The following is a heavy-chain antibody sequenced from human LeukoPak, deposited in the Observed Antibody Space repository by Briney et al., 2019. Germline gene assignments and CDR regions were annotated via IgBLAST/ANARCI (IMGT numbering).Heavy chain of an antibody. V-gene: IGHV3-23*01. Sequence: QPGGSLRLSCATSGFTFSSYAMSWVRQAPGKGLEWVSAISGSGGSTYYADSVKGRFTISRDNSKNTLYLQMNSLRAEDTAVYYCAKDRIRDRTPYYFDYWGQGTLVTVSS. CDR2: ISGSGGST. CDR1: GFTFSSYA. J-gene: IGHJ4*02. CDR3: AKDRIRDRTPYYFDY. D-gene: IGHD3-10*01.